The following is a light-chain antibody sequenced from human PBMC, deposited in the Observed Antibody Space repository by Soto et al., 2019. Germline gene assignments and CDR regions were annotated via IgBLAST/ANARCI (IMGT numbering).Light chain of an antibody. V-gene: IGKV3-15*01. CDR3: QENNDWRFT. CDR2: GAS. Sequence: EIVMTQSPATLSVSPGERATLSCRASQSVGGNLAWYQQRPGQAPRPLIYGASTRATGIPARFSGSGSGTEFTLTISSLQSEDFAVYYCQENNDWRFTFGPGTKVDIK. J-gene: IGKJ3*01. CDR1: QSVGGN.